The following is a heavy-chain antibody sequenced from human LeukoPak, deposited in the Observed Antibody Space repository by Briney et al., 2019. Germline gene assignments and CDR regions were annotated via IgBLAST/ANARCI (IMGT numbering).Heavy chain of an antibody. CDR3: GIGYCSSTSCPFDY. D-gene: IGHD2-2*01. V-gene: IGHV1-69*05. CDR1: GGTFSSYA. Sequence: SVKVSCKASGGTFSSYAISWVRQAPGQGLEWMGGIIPIFGTANYAQKFQGRVTITTDESTSTAYMELSSLRSEDTAVYYCGIGYCSSTSCPFDYWGQGTLVTVSS. J-gene: IGHJ4*02. CDR2: IIPIFGTA.